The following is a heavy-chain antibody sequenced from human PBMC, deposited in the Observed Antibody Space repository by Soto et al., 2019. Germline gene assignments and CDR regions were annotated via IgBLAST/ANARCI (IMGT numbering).Heavy chain of an antibody. J-gene: IGHJ4*02. Sequence: ASVKASCKASGYTFTGYYMHWVRQAPGQGLEWMGWINPNSGGTNYAQKFQGWVTMTRDTSISTAYMELSRLRSDDTAVYYCARDSGYDYDGLNYWGQGTLVTVSS. D-gene: IGHD5-12*01. CDR2: INPNSGGT. V-gene: IGHV1-2*04. CDR1: GYTFTGYY. CDR3: ARDSGYDYDGLNY.